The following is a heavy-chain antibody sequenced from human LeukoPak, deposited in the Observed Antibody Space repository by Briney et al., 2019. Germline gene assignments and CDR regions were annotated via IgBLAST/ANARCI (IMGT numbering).Heavy chain of an antibody. CDR3: AKRGRIVGASSFDY. CDR2: ISGSGGST. V-gene: IGHV3-23*01. D-gene: IGHD1-26*01. CDR1: GFTFSSYA. J-gene: IGHJ4*02. Sequence: GGSLRLSCAASGFTFSSYAMSWVRQAPGKGLEWDSAISGSGGSTYYADSVKGRFTISRDNSKSTVYLQMNSLRAEDTAVYYCAKRGRIVGASSFDYWGQGTLVTVSS.